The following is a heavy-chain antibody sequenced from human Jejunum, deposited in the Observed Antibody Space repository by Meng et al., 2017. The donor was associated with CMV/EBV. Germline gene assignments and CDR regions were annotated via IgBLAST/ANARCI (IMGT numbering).Heavy chain of an antibody. CDR1: FSSCA. J-gene: IGHJ6*02. CDR3: AKESGEYQMLSYYGLDV. Sequence: FSSCAMTWVRQAPGKGLEWLLVIRRSSGGTYYADSVKGPFTISRDNSKNTLYLQMDSLRAEDTAVYYCAKESGEYQMLSYYGLDVWGQGTTVTVSS. D-gene: IGHD2-2*01. CDR2: IRRSSGGT. V-gene: IGHV3-23*01.